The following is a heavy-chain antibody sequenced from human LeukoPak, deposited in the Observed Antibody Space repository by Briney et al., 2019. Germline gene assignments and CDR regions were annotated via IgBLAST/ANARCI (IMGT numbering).Heavy chain of an antibody. Sequence: GGSLRLSCAASRFTFSSYSMNWVRQAPGKGLEWVSYISSSSSTIYYADSVKGRFTISRDNAKNSLYLQMNSLRDEDTAVYYCAGTTVVTGSGDGKDVWGQGTTVTVSS. CDR3: AGTTVVTGSGDGKDV. CDR2: ISSSSSTI. J-gene: IGHJ6*02. V-gene: IGHV3-48*02. D-gene: IGHD4-23*01. CDR1: RFTFSSYS.